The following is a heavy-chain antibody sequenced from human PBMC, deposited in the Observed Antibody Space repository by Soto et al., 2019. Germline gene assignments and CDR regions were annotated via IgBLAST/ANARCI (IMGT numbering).Heavy chain of an antibody. CDR1: GGSISSYY. CDR2: IYYSGST. CDR3: ARVGRYYYDSSGYHYFDY. V-gene: IGHV4-59*01. D-gene: IGHD3-22*01. J-gene: IGHJ4*02. Sequence: SETLSLTCTVSGGSISSYYWSWIRQPPGKGLEWIGYIYYSGSTNYNPSLKSRVTISVDTSKNQFSLKLSSVTAADTAVYYCARVGRYYYDSSGYHYFDYWGQGTLVTVSS.